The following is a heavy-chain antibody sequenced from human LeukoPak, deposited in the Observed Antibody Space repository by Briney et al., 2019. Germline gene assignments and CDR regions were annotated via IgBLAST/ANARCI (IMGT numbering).Heavy chain of an antibody. CDR2: ISTSGSTT. CDR3: TTYSSSSGGIDY. CDR1: GFTFSDYY. D-gene: IGHD6-6*01. V-gene: IGHV3-11*01. Sequence: PGGSLRLSCAASGFTFSDYYMNWIRQAPGMGLEWVSCISTSGSTTYYADSVKGRFTVSRDNAKNSLSLQMSSLRDEDTAVYYCTTYSSSSGGIDYWGQGTLVTVSS. J-gene: IGHJ4*02.